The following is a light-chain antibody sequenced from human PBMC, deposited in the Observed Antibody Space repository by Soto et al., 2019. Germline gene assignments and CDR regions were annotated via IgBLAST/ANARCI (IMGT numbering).Light chain of an antibody. CDR2: EVT. J-gene: IGLJ2*01. V-gene: IGLV2-8*01. Sequence: QSALTQPPSASGSPGQSVTIPCTGTSSDVGGYNYVSWYQQHPGKAPKLMIYEVTKRPSGVPDRFSGSKSGNTASLTVSGLQAEDEADYYCSSYAGRDNLIVVFGGGTQLTVL. CDR1: SSDVGGYNY. CDR3: SSYAGRDNLIVV.